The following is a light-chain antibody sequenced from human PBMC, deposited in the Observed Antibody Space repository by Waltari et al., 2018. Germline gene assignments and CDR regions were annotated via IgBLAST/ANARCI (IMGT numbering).Light chain of an antibody. CDR2: AAS. CDR1: QSISKY. CDR3: QNHERLPAM. J-gene: IGKJ1*01. V-gene: IGKV3-20*01. Sequence: EIVLTQSPGTLSLSPGERTTLSFRASQSISKYLAWYQQNPGQAPRLLIYAASSRATGVPDRFSGSGSGTDFSLTISRLEPEDFAVYYCQNHERLPAMFGKGTKVEIK.